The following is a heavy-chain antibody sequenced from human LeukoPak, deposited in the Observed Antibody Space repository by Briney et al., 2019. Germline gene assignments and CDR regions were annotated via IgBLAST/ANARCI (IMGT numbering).Heavy chain of an antibody. J-gene: IGHJ3*02. CDR1: GFTFSSHT. V-gene: IGHV3-23*01. D-gene: IGHD1-26*01. CDR2: ISGSGGST. Sequence: GGSLRLSCAASGFTFSSHTMNWVRQAPGKGPEWVSGISGSGGSTHYADTVKGRFTISRDNSKNTLYLQMNSLRAGDTALYYCAIDHYVGAFDIWGQGTMVTVSS. CDR3: AIDHYVGAFDI.